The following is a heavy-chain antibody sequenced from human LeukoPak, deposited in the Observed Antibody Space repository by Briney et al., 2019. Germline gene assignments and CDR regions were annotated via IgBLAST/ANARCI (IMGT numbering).Heavy chain of an antibody. Sequence: PGGSLRLSCAASGFTFSDYAMNWVRQAPGKGLQWVPTLSGGDGSTFYADSVKGRFTISRDNSKNTLYLQMNSLRAEDTAVYYCARIDGYNYGWGQGTLVTVSS. D-gene: IGHD5-24*01. CDR3: ARIDGYNYG. CDR2: LSGGDGST. J-gene: IGHJ4*02. V-gene: IGHV3-23*01. CDR1: GFTFSDYA.